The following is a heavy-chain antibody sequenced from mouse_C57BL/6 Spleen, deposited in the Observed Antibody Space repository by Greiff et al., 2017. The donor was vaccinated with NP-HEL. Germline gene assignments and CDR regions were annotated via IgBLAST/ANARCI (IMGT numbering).Heavy chain of an antibody. V-gene: IGHV1-15*01. CDR1: GYTFTDYE. D-gene: IGHD1-1*02. Sequence: VKLQQSGAELVRPGASVTLSCKASGYTFTDYEMHWVKQTPVHGLEWIGTIDPETGGTAYNQKFKGKAILTADKSSSTAYMELRSLTSEDSAVYYCTIYGRFDYWGQGTTLTVSS. CDR3: TIYGRFDY. J-gene: IGHJ2*01. CDR2: IDPETGGT.